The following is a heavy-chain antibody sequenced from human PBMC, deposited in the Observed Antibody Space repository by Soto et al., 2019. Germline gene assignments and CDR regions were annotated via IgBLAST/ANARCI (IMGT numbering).Heavy chain of an antibody. Sequence: QEQLVESGGGVVQPGRSLTLSCAASGFSLNNYGMHWVRQAPGKGLEWVAVIWYDGINEYYADSVKGRFTISRDMSKKTVYLQMDSLRAEDTAIYYCARDLWSVALDVWGQGTTVTVSS. D-gene: IGHD2-15*01. CDR1: GFSLNNYG. CDR2: IWYDGINE. V-gene: IGHV3-33*01. CDR3: ARDLWSVALDV. J-gene: IGHJ6*02.